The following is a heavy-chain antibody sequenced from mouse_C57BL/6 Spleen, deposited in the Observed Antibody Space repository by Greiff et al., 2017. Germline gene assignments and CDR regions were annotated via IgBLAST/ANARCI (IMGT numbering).Heavy chain of an antibody. CDR2: IRNKANGYTT. J-gene: IGHJ2*01. D-gene: IGHD2-4*01. CDR3: ARYDYDLDY. CDR1: GFTFTDYY. V-gene: IGHV7-3*01. Sequence: EVQRVESGGGLVQPGGSLSLSCAASGFTFTDYYMSWVRQPPGKALEWLGFIRNKANGYTTEYSASVKGRFTISRDNSQSILYLQMNALRAEDSATYYCARYDYDLDYWGQGTTLTVSS.